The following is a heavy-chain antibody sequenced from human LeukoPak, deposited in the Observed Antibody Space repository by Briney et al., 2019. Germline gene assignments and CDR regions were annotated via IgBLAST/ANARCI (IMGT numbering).Heavy chain of an antibody. CDR1: GGSFSGYY. Sequence: PSETLSLTCAAYGGSFSGYYWSWIRQPPGEGLEWIGEINHSGSTNYNPSLKSRVTISVDTSKNQFSLKLSSVTAADTAVYYCATTAAGTGDWFDPWGQGTLVTVSS. CDR2: INHSGST. CDR3: ATTAAGTGDWFDP. D-gene: IGHD6-13*01. J-gene: IGHJ5*02. V-gene: IGHV4-34*01.